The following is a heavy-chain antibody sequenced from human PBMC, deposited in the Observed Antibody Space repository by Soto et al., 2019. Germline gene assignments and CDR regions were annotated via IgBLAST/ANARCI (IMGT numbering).Heavy chain of an antibody. J-gene: IGHJ3*02. CDR2: IFPDDSDT. D-gene: IGHD4-17*01. CDR1: GYRFTAYW. V-gene: IGHV5-51*01. CDR3: ARPETGDYGSFDI. Sequence: PGESLKISCKASGYRFTAYWIAWVRQMPGKGLEWMGIIFPDDSDTTYSPSFQGQVTISVDKSTDTAYLQWTSLKASDTAMYSCARPETGDYGSFDIWARGTMVAFS.